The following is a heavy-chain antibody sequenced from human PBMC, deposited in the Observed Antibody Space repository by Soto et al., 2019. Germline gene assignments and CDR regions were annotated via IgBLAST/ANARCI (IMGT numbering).Heavy chain of an antibody. V-gene: IGHV3-23*01. Sequence: GGSLRLSCAASGFTFSSYAMSWVRQAPGKGLEWVSAISGSGGSTYYADSVKGRFTISRDNSKNTLYLQMNSLRAEDTAVYYCAKDTKGPSITIFGVVIMHGAFDIWGQGTMVTVSS. J-gene: IGHJ3*02. CDR2: ISGSGGST. CDR3: AKDTKGPSITIFGVVIMHGAFDI. D-gene: IGHD3-3*01. CDR1: GFTFSSYA.